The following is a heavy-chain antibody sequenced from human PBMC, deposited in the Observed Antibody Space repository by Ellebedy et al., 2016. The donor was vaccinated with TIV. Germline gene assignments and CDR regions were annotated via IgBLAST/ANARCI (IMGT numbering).Heavy chain of an antibody. V-gene: IGHV1-46*01. CDR1: GYTFTSDL. CDR3: AREGGVYYFDY. D-gene: IGHD1-26*01. Sequence: AASVKVSCKASGYTFTSDLIHWVRQAPGQGLEWMGLINPSGGGTGYAQKFQGRVTMTRDTSASTVYMELSSLRSEDTAVYYCAREGGVYYFDYWGQGTLVTVSS. CDR2: INPSGGGT. J-gene: IGHJ4*02.